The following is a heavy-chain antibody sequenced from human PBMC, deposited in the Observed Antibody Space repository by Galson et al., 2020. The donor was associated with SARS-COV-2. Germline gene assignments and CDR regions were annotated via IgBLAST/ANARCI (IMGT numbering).Heavy chain of an antibody. J-gene: IGHJ4*02. Sequence: GESLKISCAASGFTLSSYTVNWVRQAPGKGLAWVSSISSSGTYIYYADPLKGRVTISRDNAKNSVYLQIHSLRADDTAVYYCVREEVGPAMGWRYWGQGTLVTVSS. CDR3: VREEVGPAMGWRY. CDR1: GFTLSSYT. D-gene: IGHD2-21*02. V-gene: IGHV3-21*01. CDR2: ISSSGTYI.